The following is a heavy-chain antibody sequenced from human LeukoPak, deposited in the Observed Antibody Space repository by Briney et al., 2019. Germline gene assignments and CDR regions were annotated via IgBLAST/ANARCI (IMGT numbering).Heavy chain of an antibody. CDR1: GFTLTSDS. Sequence: GGSLRLSCAASGFTLTSDSMNWVRQAPGKGLEWISYISSGATTTYYADSVKGRFTISRDNAGNSLYLQINSLRVDDTAVYYCAKGTVGAEYWGQGTLVIVSS. CDR2: ISSGATTT. V-gene: IGHV3-48*04. D-gene: IGHD1-26*01. CDR3: AKGTVGAEY. J-gene: IGHJ4*02.